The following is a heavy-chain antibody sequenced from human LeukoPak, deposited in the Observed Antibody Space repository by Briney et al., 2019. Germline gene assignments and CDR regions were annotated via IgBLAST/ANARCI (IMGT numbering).Heavy chain of an antibody. CDR1: GGTFSSYA. D-gene: IGHD3-3*01. CDR3: ARDLDRITIFGVVNYGMDV. CDR2: IIPIFGTA. J-gene: IGHJ6*02. V-gene: IGHV1-69*13. Sequence: ASVKVSCKASGGTFSSYAISWVRQAPGQGLEWMGGIIPIFGTANYAQKFQGRVTITADESTSTAYMELSSLRSEDTAVYYCARDLDRITIFGVVNYGMDVWGQGTTVTVSS.